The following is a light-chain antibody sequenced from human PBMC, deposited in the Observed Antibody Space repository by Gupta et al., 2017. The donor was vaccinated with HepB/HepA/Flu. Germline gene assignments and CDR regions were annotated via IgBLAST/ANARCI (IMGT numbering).Light chain of an antibody. J-gene: IGLJ2*01. CDR1: SSDVGGYNY. V-gene: IGLV2-14*03. CDR2: DVR. CDR3: SSYSSSNTLVV. Sequence: QSALTQPASVSGSPGQSITISCTGTSSDVGGYNYVSWYQQHPGKAPKLMIYDVRNRLSGVSTRFSGSKSGNTASLTISGLQAADEADYYCSSYSSSNTLVVFGGGTKLTVL.